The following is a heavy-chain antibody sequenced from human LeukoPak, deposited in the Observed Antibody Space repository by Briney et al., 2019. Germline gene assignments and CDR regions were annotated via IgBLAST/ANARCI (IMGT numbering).Heavy chain of an antibody. CDR1: GFTFSSYG. J-gene: IGHJ4*02. Sequence: GGTLRLSCAASGFTFSSYGMSWVRQAPGKGLEWVSAISGSGGSTYYADSVKGRFTISRDNSKNTLYLQMSSLRAEDTAVYCCAKRMATIRLGYYFDYWGQGTLVTVSS. D-gene: IGHD5-24*01. V-gene: IGHV3-23*01. CDR3: AKRMATIRLGYYFDY. CDR2: ISGSGGST.